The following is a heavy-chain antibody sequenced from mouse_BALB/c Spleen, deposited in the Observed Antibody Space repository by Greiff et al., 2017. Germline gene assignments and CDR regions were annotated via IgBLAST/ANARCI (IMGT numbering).Heavy chain of an antibody. CDR2: ISTYYGDA. V-gene: IGHV1S137*01. J-gene: IGHJ4*01. Sequence: QVQLQQSGAELVRPGVSVKISCKGSGYTFTDYAMHWVKQSHAKSLEWIGVISTYYGDASYNQKFKGKATMTVDKSSSTAYMELARLTSEDSAIYYCARRGGYDGFYYAMDYGGQGTSVTVSS. CDR1: GYTFTDYA. CDR3: ARRGGYDGFYYAMDY. D-gene: IGHD2-14*01.